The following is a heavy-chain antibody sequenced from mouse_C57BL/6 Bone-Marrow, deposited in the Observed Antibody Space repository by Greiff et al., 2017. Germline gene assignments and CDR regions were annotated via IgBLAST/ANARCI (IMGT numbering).Heavy chain of an antibody. CDR2: ISNLAYSI. D-gene: IGHD2-14*01. CDR3: AKLGYRDAMDY. Sequence: EVMLVESGGGLVQPGGSLKLSCAASGFTFSDYGMAWVRQAPRKGPEWVAFISNLAYSIYYADTVTGRFTISRENAKNTLYLEMSSLRSEGTAMYYCAKLGYRDAMDYWGQGTSVTVSS. CDR1: GFTFSDYG. V-gene: IGHV5-15*01. J-gene: IGHJ4*01.